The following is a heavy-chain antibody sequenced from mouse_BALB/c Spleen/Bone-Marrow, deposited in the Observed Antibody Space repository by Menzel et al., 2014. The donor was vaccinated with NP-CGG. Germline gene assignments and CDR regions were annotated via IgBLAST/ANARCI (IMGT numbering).Heavy chain of an antibody. CDR2: IYPGDGSS. Sequence: VQLQQSGPELVKPGASVKMSCKASGYSFTSYYIHWAKQRPGQGLEWIGWIYPGDGSSKYNEKFKGKTTLTADKSSSTVYMLISSLTSEDSAIYFCARGSSFSYWYFDVWGAGTTVTVSS. J-gene: IGHJ1*01. V-gene: IGHV1S56*01. CDR3: ARGSSFSYWYFDV. CDR1: GYSFTSYY. D-gene: IGHD1-1*01.